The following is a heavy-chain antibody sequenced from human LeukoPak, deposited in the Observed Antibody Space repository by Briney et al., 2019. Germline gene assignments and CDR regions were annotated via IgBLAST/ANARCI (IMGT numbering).Heavy chain of an antibody. CDR2: ISAYNGNT. D-gene: IGHD6-19*01. CDR1: GYTFTNYG. V-gene: IGHV1-18*01. J-gene: IGHJ4*02. CDR3: ARDRAVAGNRLDY. Sequence: ASVNVSCKASGYTFTNYGISWVRQAPGHGLEWMGWISAYNGNTNYAQKLQGRVTMTTDTSTSTAYMELRSLRSDDTAVYYCARDRAVAGNRLDYWGQGTLVTVSS.